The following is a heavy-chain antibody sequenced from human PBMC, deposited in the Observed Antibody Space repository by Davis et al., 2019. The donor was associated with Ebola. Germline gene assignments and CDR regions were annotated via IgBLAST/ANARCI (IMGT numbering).Heavy chain of an antibody. CDR1: GYTFTNYG. J-gene: IGHJ5*02. Sequence: ASVTVSCKASGYTFTNYGISWVRQAPGQGLEWMGWISGYNGDIYYAQKFQGRVTMTTDTSTSTAYMELSSLRSEDTAVYYCARVGYMVQGVITYNWFDPWGQGTLVTVSS. CDR2: ISGYNGDI. V-gene: IGHV1-18*01. CDR3: ARVGYMVQGVITYNWFDP. D-gene: IGHD3-10*01.